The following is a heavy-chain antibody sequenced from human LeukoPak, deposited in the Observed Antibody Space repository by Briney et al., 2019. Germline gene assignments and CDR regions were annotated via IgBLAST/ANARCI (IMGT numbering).Heavy chain of an antibody. D-gene: IGHD3-9*01. CDR2: IYHSGST. V-gene: IGHV4-30-2*01. Sequence: PSQTLFLTCTVSGGSISSGGYYWSWIRQPPGKGLEWIGYIYHSGSTYYNPSLKSRVTISVDRSKNQFSLKLSSVTAADTAVYYCAKCHYYDILTGKVYFQHWGQGTLVTVSS. J-gene: IGHJ1*01. CDR3: AKCHYYDILTGKVYFQH. CDR1: GGSISSGGYY.